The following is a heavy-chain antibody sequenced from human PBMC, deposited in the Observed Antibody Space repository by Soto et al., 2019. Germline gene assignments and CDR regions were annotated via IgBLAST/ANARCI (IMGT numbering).Heavy chain of an antibody. Sequence: SGPTLVHPTQTLTLTCSFSGFSLTTNGVGVGWVRQPPGKALEWLALTYWNDDQRYSPSLRSRLTITKDTSKNQVVLTMTNMDPVDTGTYFCAHYTVAHPLKYGMDVWGQGTTVTVSS. CDR2: TYWNDDQ. J-gene: IGHJ6*02. D-gene: IGHD2-15*01. CDR3: AHYTVAHPLKYGMDV. CDR1: GFSLTTNGVG. V-gene: IGHV2-5*01.